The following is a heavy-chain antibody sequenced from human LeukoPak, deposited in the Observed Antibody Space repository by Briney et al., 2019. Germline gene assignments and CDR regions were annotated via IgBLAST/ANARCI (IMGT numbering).Heavy chain of an antibody. CDR2: ISGSGGST. Sequence: SCKASGYTFSSYAMSWVRQAPGKGLEWVSAISGSGGSTYYADSVKGRFTISRDNSKNTLYLQMNSLRAEDTAVYYCAKDKQQLVPQGDYWGQGTLVTVSS. V-gene: IGHV3-23*01. CDR1: GYTFSSYA. J-gene: IGHJ4*02. CDR3: AKDKQQLVPQGDY. D-gene: IGHD6-13*01.